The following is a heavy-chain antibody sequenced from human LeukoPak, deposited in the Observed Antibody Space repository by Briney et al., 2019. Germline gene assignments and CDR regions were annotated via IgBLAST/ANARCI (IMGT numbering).Heavy chain of an antibody. CDR1: GGSFSGYY. J-gene: IGHJ5*02. CDR3: ARHMARRRWFDH. CDR2: INHSGST. D-gene: IGHD1-14*01. V-gene: IGHV4-34*01. Sequence: SETLSLTCAVYGGSFSGYYWSWIRQPPGKGLEWIGEINHSGSTNYNPSLKSRVTISVDTSKNQFSLKLSSVTAADTAVYYCARHMARRRWFDHWGQGTLVTVSS.